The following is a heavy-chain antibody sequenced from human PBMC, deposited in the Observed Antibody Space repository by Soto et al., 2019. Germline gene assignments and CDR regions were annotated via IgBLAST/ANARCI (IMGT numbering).Heavy chain of an antibody. V-gene: IGHV3-74*03. J-gene: IGHJ4*02. CDR1: GFTFSSYW. Sequence: GGSLRLSCAASGFTFSSYWMHWVRQVPGKGLEWVSRTNTDGGSTTYADCVKGRFTISRDNAKDTLYLQMNSLTVEDTGLYYCETGLLRDPQGIAGYFDFWGQGTQVTVSS. CDR2: TNTDGGST. D-gene: IGHD6-13*01. CDR3: ETGLLRDPQGIAGYFDF.